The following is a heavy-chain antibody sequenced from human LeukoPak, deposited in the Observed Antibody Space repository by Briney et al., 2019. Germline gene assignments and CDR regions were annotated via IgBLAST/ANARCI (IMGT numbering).Heavy chain of an antibody. J-gene: IGHJ4*02. V-gene: IGHV1-2*02. CDR1: GYTFTGYY. Sequence: ASVKVSCKASGYTFTGYYMHWVRQAPGQGLEWMGWINPNSGGTNYAQKFQGRVTMTRDTSISTAYTELSRLRSDDTAVYYCAREGGGEYSSSSDFDYWGQGTLVTVSS. D-gene: IGHD6-6*01. CDR2: INPNSGGT. CDR3: AREGGGEYSSSSDFDY.